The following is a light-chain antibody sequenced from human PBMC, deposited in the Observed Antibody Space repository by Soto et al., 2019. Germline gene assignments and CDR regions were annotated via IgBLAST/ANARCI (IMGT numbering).Light chain of an antibody. Sequence: EIVLTXXPGTLSLSPGERVTLSCRASQSVSSSYLAWYQQKPAQAPRLLIYGASNRATGIPDRFSGSGSGTAFTLTISRLEPEDFAVYYCQQYGGSPPYTFGQGTKLEIK. J-gene: IGKJ2*01. V-gene: IGKV3-20*01. CDR1: QSVSSSY. CDR2: GAS. CDR3: QQYGGSPPYT.